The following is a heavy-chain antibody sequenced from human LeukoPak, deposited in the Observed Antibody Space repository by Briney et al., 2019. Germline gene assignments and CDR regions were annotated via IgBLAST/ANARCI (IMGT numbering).Heavy chain of an antibody. D-gene: IGHD6-19*01. Sequence: SETLSLTCTVSGGSISSSSYYWGWIRQPPGKGLEWIGSIYYSGSTYYNPSLKSRVTISVDTSKNQFSLKLSSVTAADTAVYYCARGIYSGWYYFDYWGQGTLVTVSS. V-gene: IGHV4-39*07. CDR3: ARGIYSGWYYFDY. J-gene: IGHJ4*02. CDR1: GGSISSSSYY. CDR2: IYYSGST.